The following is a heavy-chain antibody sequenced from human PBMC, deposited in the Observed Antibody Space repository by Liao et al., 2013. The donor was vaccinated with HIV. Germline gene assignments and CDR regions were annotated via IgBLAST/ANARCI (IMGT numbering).Heavy chain of an antibody. CDR3: ARWLGNNHGLDY. CDR1: GVSISSSGYY. J-gene: IGHJ4*02. V-gene: IGHV4-39*07. CDR2: IYYSGST. Sequence: QLQLQESGPGLVKPSETLSLTCTVSGVSISSSGYYWGWIRQPPGKGLEWVGSIYYSGSTYYNPSLKSRVTISLDTSKNQFSLRLRSVTAAATAVYFCARWLGNNHGLDYWAREPGPVSS. D-gene: IGHD5-24*01.